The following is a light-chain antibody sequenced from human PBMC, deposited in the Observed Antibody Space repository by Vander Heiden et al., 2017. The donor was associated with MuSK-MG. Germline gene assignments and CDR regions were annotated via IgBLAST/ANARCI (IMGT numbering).Light chain of an antibody. CDR3: ASWEGSLNGVA. Sequence: HSVLSQPPALSAAPGPKVTISCSGSSSNIGKNYVYWYQQFPGAAPKLLIYDNNKRPSGIPDRFSASKSGTSATLGITGLQTEDEAEYYCASWEGSLNGVAFGGGTKLTVL. J-gene: IGLJ3*02. CDR2: DNN. V-gene: IGLV1-51*01. CDR1: SSNIGKNY.